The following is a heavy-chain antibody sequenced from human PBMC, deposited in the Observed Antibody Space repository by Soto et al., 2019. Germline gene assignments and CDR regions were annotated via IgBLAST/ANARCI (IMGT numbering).Heavy chain of an antibody. J-gene: IGHJ6*02. CDR1: GGTFSTYA. D-gene: IGHD2-2*01. Sequence: SVKVSCKASGGTFSTYAISWVRQAPGQGLEWMGGIIPIFGTANYAQKFQGRVTITADESTSTAYLELSSLRSEDTAVYYCARRGVCSSTRYKLREYYDYGMDVCGQGTTVTVSS. CDR3: ARRGVCSSTRYKLREYYDYGMDV. V-gene: IGHV1-69*13. CDR2: IIPIFGTA.